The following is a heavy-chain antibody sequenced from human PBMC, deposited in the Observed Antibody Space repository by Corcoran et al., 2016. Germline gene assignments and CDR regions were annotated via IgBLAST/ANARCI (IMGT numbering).Heavy chain of an antibody. D-gene: IGHD3-22*01. V-gene: IGHV3-53*01. J-gene: IGHJ4*02. CDR3: ARVPSWYYASSGKDAFDY. CDR1: GFIVSRNY. Sequence: EVQLVESGGGLIQPGGSLRLSCAASGFIVSRNYMSWVRQAPGKGLEWVAVIYSGGSTYYADSVKGRFTISRDNSKNTLYLQMNSLRAEDTAMYYCARVPSWYYASSGKDAFDYWGQGTLVTVSS. CDR2: IYSGGST.